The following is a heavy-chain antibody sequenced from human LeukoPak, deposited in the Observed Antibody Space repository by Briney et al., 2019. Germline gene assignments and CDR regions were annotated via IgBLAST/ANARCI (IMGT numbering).Heavy chain of an antibody. D-gene: IGHD2-2*01. CDR3: ARDRECTNTICSSNWFDP. CDR1: GFNFGSYS. J-gene: IGHJ5*02. Sequence: GGSLRLSCAASGFNFGSYSMTWVRQAPGKGLEWMALISYHGLIKYYADSVRGRFTISRDNSRNTLFLQMNSLRAEDTALYSCARDRECTNTICSSNWFDPWGQGTLVTVSS. V-gene: IGHV3-30*04. CDR2: ISYHGLIK.